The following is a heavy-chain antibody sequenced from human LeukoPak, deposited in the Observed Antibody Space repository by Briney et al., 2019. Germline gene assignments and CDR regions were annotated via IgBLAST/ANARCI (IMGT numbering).Heavy chain of an antibody. CDR3: ARDHGSGSYPWSYYFDY. V-gene: IGHV4-59*01. CDR2: IYYSGST. CDR1: GGSISSYY. Sequence: PSETLSLTCTVSGGSISSYYWSWIRQPPGKGLEWIGYIYYSGSTNYNPSLKSRVTISVDTSKNQFSLKLSSVTAADTAVYYCARDHGSGSYPWSYYFDYWGQGTLVTVSS. D-gene: IGHD3-10*01. J-gene: IGHJ4*02.